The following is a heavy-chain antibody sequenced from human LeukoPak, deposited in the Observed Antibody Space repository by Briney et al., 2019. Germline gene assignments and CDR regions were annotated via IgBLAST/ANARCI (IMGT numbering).Heavy chain of an antibody. Sequence: ASVKVSCKASGYTFTGYYMHWGRQAPGQGLEWMGWINPNSGGTNYAQKFQGRVTMTRDTSISTAYMELSRLRSDDTAVYYCARVSDDIFTGYLFDYWGQGTLVTVSS. V-gene: IGHV1-2*02. J-gene: IGHJ4*02. CDR3: ARVSDDIFTGYLFDY. CDR1: GYTFTGYY. D-gene: IGHD3-9*01. CDR2: INPNSGGT.